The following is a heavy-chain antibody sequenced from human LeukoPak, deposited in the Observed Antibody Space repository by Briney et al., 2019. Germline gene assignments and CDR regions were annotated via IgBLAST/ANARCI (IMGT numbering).Heavy chain of an antibody. D-gene: IGHD6-19*01. CDR2: TYYRSKWYN. Sequence: SQTLSLTCAISGDSVSSNSAAWNWIRQSPSRGLEWLGRTYYRSKWYNDYAVSVKSRITVNPDTSKNQFSLQLNSVTPEDTAVYYCARSLLGAVAGTIAYFDYWGQGTLVTVSS. J-gene: IGHJ4*02. CDR1: GDSVSSNSAA. CDR3: ARSLLGAVAGTIAYFDY. V-gene: IGHV6-1*01.